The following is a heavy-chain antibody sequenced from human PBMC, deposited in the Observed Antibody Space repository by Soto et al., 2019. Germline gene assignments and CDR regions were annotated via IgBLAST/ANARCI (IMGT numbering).Heavy chain of an antibody. Sequence: SETLSLTXAVYGGSFSGYYWSWIRQPPGKGLEWIGEINHSGSTNYNPSLKSRVTISVDTSKNQFSLKLSSVTAADTAVYYCARHRIQLWLRGYYYYGMDVWGQGTTVTVS. J-gene: IGHJ6*02. D-gene: IGHD5-18*01. CDR2: INHSGST. CDR3: ARHRIQLWLRGYYYYGMDV. V-gene: IGHV4-34*01. CDR1: GGSFSGYY.